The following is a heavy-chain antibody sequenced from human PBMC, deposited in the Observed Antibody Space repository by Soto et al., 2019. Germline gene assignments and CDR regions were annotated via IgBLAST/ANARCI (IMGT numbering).Heavy chain of an antibody. Sequence: PPEPLSLTCTVSGGSVSSESHYWIWILQTAGKGLEWIGYIYYTGSTNYNPSLKGRVTMSVDTSRDQVSLRLRSVTRADTAVYYCARDQYDFRSGSYYYAMEVWGQGPKVTVSS. CDR3: ARDQYDFRSGSYYYAMEV. J-gene: IGHJ6*02. CDR1: GGSVSSESHY. D-gene: IGHD3-3*01. V-gene: IGHV4-61*01. CDR2: IYYTGST.